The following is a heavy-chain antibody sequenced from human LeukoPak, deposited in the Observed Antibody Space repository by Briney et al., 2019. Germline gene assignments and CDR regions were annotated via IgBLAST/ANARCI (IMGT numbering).Heavy chain of an antibody. CDR2: IYYSGST. CDR3: TRQRKNPVAGTGGDHAFDI. D-gene: IGHD6-19*01. V-gene: IGHV4-59*08. CDR1: GGSISSYY. Sequence: SETLSLTCTVSGGSISSYYWSWIRQPPGKGLEWIGYIYYSGSTNYNPSLKSRVTISVDTSKNQFSLKLSSVTAADTAVYYCTRQRKNPVAGTGGDHAFDIWGQGTMVTVSS. J-gene: IGHJ3*02.